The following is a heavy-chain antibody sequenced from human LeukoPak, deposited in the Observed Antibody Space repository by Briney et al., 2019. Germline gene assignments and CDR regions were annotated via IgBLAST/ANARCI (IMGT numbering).Heavy chain of an antibody. J-gene: IGHJ5*02. V-gene: IGHV3-23*01. CDR1: GLTFNRRV. CDR3: ANRVGYSYGA. CDR2: IGATGAGT. D-gene: IGHD5-18*01. Sequence: GGSLRLSCAACGLTFNRRVMSWPRRAPGGGLEWVSAIGATGAGTYYVDSVKGRFNISRDNSKNTLNLQMNSLRAEDTAVYYCANRVGYSYGAWGQGTLVTVSS.